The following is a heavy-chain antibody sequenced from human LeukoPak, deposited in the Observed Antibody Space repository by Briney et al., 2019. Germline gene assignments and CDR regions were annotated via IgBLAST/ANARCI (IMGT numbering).Heavy chain of an antibody. V-gene: IGHV3-7*01. J-gene: IGHJ4*02. CDR2: IKHDESET. Sequence: GRSLSLSFAASGFTFTTSWMGWGRQAPGQGLEWVANIKHDESETNYLDSVKGRFTISRDNAKNSLYLQMNSPRAEDTAVYYCARPRVPDSWGQGTLVTVSS. CDR3: ARPRVPDS. CDR1: GFTFTTSW.